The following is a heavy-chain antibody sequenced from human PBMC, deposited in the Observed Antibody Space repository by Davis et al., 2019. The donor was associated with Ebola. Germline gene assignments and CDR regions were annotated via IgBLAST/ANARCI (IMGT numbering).Heavy chain of an antibody. CDR1: GYTFTSYG. CDR2: ISAYNGNT. J-gene: IGHJ4*02. V-gene: IGHV1-18*01. Sequence: AASVKVSCKASGYTFTSYGISWVRQAPGQGLEWMGWISAYNGNTNYAQKLQGRVTMTTDTSTSTAYMELRSLRSDGTAVYYCARLDSSGWSVKFDNWGQGTLVTVSS. CDR3: ARLDSSGWSVKFDN. D-gene: IGHD6-19*01.